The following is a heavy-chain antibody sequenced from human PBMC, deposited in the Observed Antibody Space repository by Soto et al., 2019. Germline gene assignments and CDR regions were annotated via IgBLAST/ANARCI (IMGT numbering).Heavy chain of an antibody. D-gene: IGHD2-15*01. CDR3: ARGPRGCSGGSCYRKWFDP. V-gene: IGHV4-34*01. Sequence: SETLSLTCAVYGGSFSGYYWSWIRQPPGKGLEWIGEINHSGSTNYNPSPKSRVTISVDTSKNQFSLKLSSVTAADTAVYYCARGPRGCSGGSCYRKWFDPWGQGTMVTVSS. CDR2: INHSGST. J-gene: IGHJ5*02. CDR1: GGSFSGYY.